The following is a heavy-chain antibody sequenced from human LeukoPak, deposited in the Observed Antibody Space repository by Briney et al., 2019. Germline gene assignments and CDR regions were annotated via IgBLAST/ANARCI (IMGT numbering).Heavy chain of an antibody. V-gene: IGHV3-48*03. CDR3: ARDGDHSEVAYFDY. CDR2: ISSSGSII. J-gene: IGHJ4*02. D-gene: IGHD4-11*01. CDR1: GFTFSSFE. Sequence: GGSLRLSCAASGFTFSSFEMNWVRQAPGKGLEWVSHISSSGSIIYYADSVKGRFTISRDNAKSSLYLQINSLRVEDTAVYYCARDGDHSEVAYFDYWGQGTLVTASS.